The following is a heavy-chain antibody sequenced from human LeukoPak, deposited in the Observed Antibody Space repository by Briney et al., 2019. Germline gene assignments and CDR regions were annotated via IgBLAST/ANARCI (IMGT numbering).Heavy chain of an antibody. J-gene: IGHJ4*02. Sequence: TSVKVSCKACGGTFSSYAISWVRQAPGQGLEWMGGIIPIFGTANYAQKFQGRVTITTDESTSTAYMELSSLRSEDTAVYYSARDLARDGYSLFDYWGQGTLVTVSS. D-gene: IGHD5-24*01. CDR1: GGTFSSYA. CDR2: IIPIFGTA. V-gene: IGHV1-69*05. CDR3: ARDLARDGYSLFDY.